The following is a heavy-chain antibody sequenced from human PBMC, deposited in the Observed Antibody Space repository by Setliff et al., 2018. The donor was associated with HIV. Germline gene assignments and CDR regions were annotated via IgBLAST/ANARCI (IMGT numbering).Heavy chain of an antibody. CDR1: GVSVSINSYF. J-gene: IGHJ5*02. V-gene: IGHV4-61*01. Sequence: TSETLSLTCSVSGVSVSINSYFWSWIRQPPGGGLEFIGYIYSSGATSYSPSLKSRVTISIDTSKNQFSLKLNSVTATDTAVYYCAKRTFGSGRFDPWGQGTLVTVSS. CDR2: IYSSGAT. CDR3: AKRTFGSGRFDP. D-gene: IGHD3-16*01.